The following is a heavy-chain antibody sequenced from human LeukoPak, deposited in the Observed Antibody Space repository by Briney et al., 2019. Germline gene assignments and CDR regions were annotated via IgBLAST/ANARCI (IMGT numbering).Heavy chain of an antibody. J-gene: IGHJ4*02. D-gene: IGHD4-17*01. CDR1: GYSFTSYY. CDR3: ARAYADYVNTFDH. Sequence: ASVKVSCKASGYSFTSYYMHWVRQAPGQGLEWMGIINCSGGSTSNAEKFQGRVTMTRDTSTTTVYMELSSLRSEDTAVYYCARAYADYVNTFDHWGQGTLVTVSS. CDR2: INCSGGST. V-gene: IGHV1-46*01.